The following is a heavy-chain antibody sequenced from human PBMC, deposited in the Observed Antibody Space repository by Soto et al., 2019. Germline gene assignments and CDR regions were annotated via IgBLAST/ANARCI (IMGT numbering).Heavy chain of an antibody. Sequence: QVQLVQSGAEVKKPGSSVKVSCKASGGTFSSYAISWVRQAPGQGLEWMGGIIPIFGTANYAQKFQGRVTITADDSTSTAYRELSSLRSEDTAVYYCATGIAVAGTPAVYGMDVWGQGTTVTVSS. CDR1: GGTFSSYA. V-gene: IGHV1-69*01. CDR3: ATGIAVAGTPAVYGMDV. CDR2: IIPIFGTA. J-gene: IGHJ6*02. D-gene: IGHD6-19*01.